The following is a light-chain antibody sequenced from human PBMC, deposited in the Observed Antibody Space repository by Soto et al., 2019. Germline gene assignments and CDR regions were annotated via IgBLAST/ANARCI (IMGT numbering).Light chain of an antibody. V-gene: IGKV3D-20*02. CDR3: QQRSNWPPIT. CDR2: ATS. CDR1: QSVSIA. J-gene: IGKJ5*01. Sequence: ETVMTQSPATLSVSPGERATLSCRASQSVSIALAWYQQKPGQAPRLLIYATSSRAAGIPDRFSGSGSGTDFTLTISRLEPEDFAVYYCQQRSNWPPITFGQGTRLEIK.